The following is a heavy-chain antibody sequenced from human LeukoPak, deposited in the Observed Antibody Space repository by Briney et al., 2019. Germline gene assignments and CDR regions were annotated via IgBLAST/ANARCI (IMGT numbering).Heavy chain of an antibody. Sequence: GGSVRLSCAASGFTFSSYAMSWVRQAPGKGLEWVSAISGSGGSTYSADSVKGRFTISRDNSKNTLYLQMNSLRAEDTAVYYCAKLVYYSSGWWYFDYWGQGTLVTVSS. D-gene: IGHD6-19*01. J-gene: IGHJ4*02. CDR3: AKLVYYSSGWWYFDY. V-gene: IGHV3-23*01. CDR1: GFTFSSYA. CDR2: ISGSGGST.